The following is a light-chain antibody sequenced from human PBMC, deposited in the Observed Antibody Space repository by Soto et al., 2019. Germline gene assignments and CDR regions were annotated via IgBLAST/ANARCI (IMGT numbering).Light chain of an antibody. V-gene: IGLV2-14*03. CDR2: NVS. J-gene: IGLJ1*01. CDR1: SSDVGGYNY. Sequence: QFALTQPASAFGSPGQPITISCTGTSSDVGGYNYVSSYHHHPGKAHKLMIYNVSYRPSGVSDRLSGSKSGNTASLTISGLQSEDEADYYCECYTSGSSYVFRTVNKVPGL. CDR3: ECYTSGSSYV.